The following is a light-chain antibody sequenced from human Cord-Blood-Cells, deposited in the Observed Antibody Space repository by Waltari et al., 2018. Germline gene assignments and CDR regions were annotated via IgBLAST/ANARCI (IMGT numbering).Light chain of an antibody. J-gene: IGLJ1*01. CDR1: SSDFGRYNL. Sequence: QSALTQPASVPGSPGQSITISCTGTSSDFGRYNLVSWYQQHPGKAPKLMIYEGSKRPSGVSNRFSGSKSGNTASLTISGLQAEDEADYYCCSYAGSSTFYVFGTGTKVTVL. CDR2: EGS. V-gene: IGLV2-23*01. CDR3: CSYAGSSTFYV.